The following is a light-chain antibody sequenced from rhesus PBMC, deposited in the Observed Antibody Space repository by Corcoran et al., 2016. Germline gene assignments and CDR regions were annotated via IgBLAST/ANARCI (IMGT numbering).Light chain of an antibody. V-gene: IGKV1S12*01. CDR1: QNIYSN. Sequence: DIQMTQSPSALSASVGDRVTISCRARQNIYSNLAWYQQKPGKAPKLLIYAASSLQTWIPSRFSGSGSGTDFTLTISSLQPEDSAAYYCQHYYDNPLTFGGGTKVELK. CDR2: AAS. CDR3: QHYYDNPLT. J-gene: IGKJ4*01.